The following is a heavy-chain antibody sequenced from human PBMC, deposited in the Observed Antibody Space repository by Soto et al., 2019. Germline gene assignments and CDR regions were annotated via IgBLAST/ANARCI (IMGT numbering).Heavy chain of an antibody. Sequence: QITLNESGPTVVRPTVTLTLTCRFSGFSLTTSGVGVGWIRQSPGKAPEWLALIYWDDDKRYSASLRSRLTITKDTCKNQVVLTVSDLDPTDTATYYCAHRVLRTVFGLVTTTAIYFDFWGQGTPVAVSS. D-gene: IGHD3-3*01. CDR2: IYWDDDK. J-gene: IGHJ4*02. V-gene: IGHV2-5*02. CDR1: GFSLTTSGVG. CDR3: AHRVLRTVFGLVTTTAIYFDF.